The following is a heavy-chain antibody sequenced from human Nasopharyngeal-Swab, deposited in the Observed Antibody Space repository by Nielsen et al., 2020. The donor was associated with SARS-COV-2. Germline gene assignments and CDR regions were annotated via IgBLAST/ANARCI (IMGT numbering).Heavy chain of an antibody. D-gene: IGHD3-10*01. J-gene: IGHJ4*01. CDR3: AKDEVRGVIMTPKNQKIVFDY. CDR2: ISGSGGST. CDR1: GFTFSSYA. V-gene: IGHV3-23*01. Sequence: GESLKISCAASGFTFSSYAMSWVRQAPGKGLEWVSAISGSGGSTYYADSVKGRFTISRDNSKNTLYLQMNSLRAEDTAVYYCAKDEVRGVIMTPKNQKIVFDYWGQGTLVTVSS.